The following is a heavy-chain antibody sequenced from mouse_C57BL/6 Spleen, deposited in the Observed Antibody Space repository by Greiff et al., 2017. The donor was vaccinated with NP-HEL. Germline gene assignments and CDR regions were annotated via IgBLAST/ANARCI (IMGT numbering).Heavy chain of an antibody. CDR1: GYSFTSDY. J-gene: IGHJ1*03. D-gene: IGHD1-1*01. Sequence: DVQLQESGPGLAKPSPTLSLTCSATGYSFTSDYWNWIRKFPGNKLEYIGYISYSGSTYYNTSLKSRISITRDTSKNQYYRQLNSVTTEDTATYYCARAHYYGSSDWYFDVWGTGTTVTVSS. V-gene: IGHV3-8*01. CDR3: ARAHYYGSSDWYFDV. CDR2: ISYSGST.